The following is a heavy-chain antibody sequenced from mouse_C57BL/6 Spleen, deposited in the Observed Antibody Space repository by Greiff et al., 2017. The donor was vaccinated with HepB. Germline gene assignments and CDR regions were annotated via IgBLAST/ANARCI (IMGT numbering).Heavy chain of an antibody. J-gene: IGHJ4*01. CDR1: GYTFTSYW. CDR3: ARGWGYYGYYYAMDY. V-gene: IGHV1-55*01. D-gene: IGHD1-1*01. Sequence: QVQLQQPGAELVKPGASVKLSCKASGYTFTSYWITWVKQRPGQGLEWIGDIYPGSGSTNYNEKFKSKATLTVDTSSNTAYMQLSSLTSEDSAVYYCARGWGYYGYYYAMDYWGQGTSVTVS. CDR2: IYPGSGST.